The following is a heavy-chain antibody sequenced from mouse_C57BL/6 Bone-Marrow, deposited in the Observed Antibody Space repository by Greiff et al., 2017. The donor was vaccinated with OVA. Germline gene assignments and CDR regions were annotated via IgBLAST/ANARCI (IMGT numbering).Heavy chain of an antibody. CDR2: IDPETGGT. J-gene: IGHJ3*01. V-gene: IGHV1-15*01. D-gene: IGHD1-1*01. CDR3: TGLLRSLFAY. Sequence: QVQLKQSGAELVRPGASVTLSCKASGYTFTDYEMHWVKQTPVHGLEWIGAIDPETGGTAYNQKFKGKAILTADKSSSTAYMELRSLTSEDSAVYYCTGLLRSLFAYWGQGTLVTVSA. CDR1: GYTFTDYE.